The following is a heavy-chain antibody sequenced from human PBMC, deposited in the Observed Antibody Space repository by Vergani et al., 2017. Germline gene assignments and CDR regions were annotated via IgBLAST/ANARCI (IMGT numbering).Heavy chain of an antibody. Sequence: EVQLVESGGGLVKPGGSLRLSCAASGFTFSSYSMNWVRQAPGKGLEWVSSISSSSSYIYYAESVKGRFTISRDNAKNSLYLQMNNLRDEDTVVYYCARGIINYYDSSGYYGIDYWGQGTLVTVSS. CDR3: ARGIINYYDSSGYYGIDY. CDR1: GFTFSSYS. D-gene: IGHD3-22*01. V-gene: IGHV3-21*01. CDR2: ISSSSSYI. J-gene: IGHJ4*02.